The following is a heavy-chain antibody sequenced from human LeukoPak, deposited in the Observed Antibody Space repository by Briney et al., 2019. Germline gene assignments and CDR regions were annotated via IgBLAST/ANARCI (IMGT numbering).Heavy chain of an antibody. Sequence: VASVKVSCKASGYTFTSYGISWVRQVPGQGLEWMGWISAYNGNTNYAQKLQGRVTMTTDTSTSTAYMELRSLRSDDTAVYYCARGPRADYGSGSYLDYWGQGTLVTVSS. V-gene: IGHV1-18*01. CDR2: ISAYNGNT. D-gene: IGHD3-10*01. CDR1: GYTFTSYG. J-gene: IGHJ4*02. CDR3: ARGPRADYGSGSYLDY.